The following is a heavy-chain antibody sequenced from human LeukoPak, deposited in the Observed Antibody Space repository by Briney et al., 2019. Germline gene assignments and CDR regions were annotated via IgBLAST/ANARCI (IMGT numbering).Heavy chain of an antibody. CDR2: VSGEQTDK. V-gene: IGHV3-30*04. CDR1: GFTFVHFS. CDR3: ARDQPGTYTMSST. Sequence: QAGGSLRLSCVASGFTFVHFSMHWVRQAPGKGLEWVAFVSGEQTDKYYADSVKGRFTISRDNSRNTLFPEMNSLRPDDTAVYYCARDQPGTYTMSSTWGQGTLVTVSS. D-gene: IGHD7-27*01. J-gene: IGHJ5*02.